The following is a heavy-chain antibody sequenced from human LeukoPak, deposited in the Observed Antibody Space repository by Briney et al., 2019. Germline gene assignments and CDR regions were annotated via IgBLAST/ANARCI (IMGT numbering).Heavy chain of an antibody. J-gene: IGHJ5*02. CDR2: INHSGST. CDR1: GGSFSGYY. V-gene: IGHV4-34*01. D-gene: IGHD3-10*01. Sequence: PSETLSLTCAVYGGSFSGYYWSWIRQPPGKGLEWIGEINHSGSTNYNPSLKSRVTKSVDTSKNQFSLKPSSVTAADTAVYYCARVAPPQYYYRSGSYPRTNWFDPWGQGTLVTVSS. CDR3: ARVAPPQYYYRSGSYPRTNWFDP.